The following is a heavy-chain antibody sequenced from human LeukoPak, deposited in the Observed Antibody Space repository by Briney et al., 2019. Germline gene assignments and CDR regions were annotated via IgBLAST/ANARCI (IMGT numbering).Heavy chain of an antibody. CDR3: ARGLCPFLEWLPLDY. Sequence: GGSLRLSCAAYGFTFSSYSMNWVRQAPGKGLEWVSFISTSSRYIYYADSVKGRFTISRDNSKSTLYLQMNSLRAEDTAVYYCARGLCPFLEWLPLDYWGQGTLVTVSS. CDR1: GFTFSSYS. J-gene: IGHJ4*02. D-gene: IGHD3-3*02. V-gene: IGHV3-21*01. CDR2: ISTSSRYI.